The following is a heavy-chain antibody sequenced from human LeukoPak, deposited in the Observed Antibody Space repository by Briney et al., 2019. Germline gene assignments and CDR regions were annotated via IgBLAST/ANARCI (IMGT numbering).Heavy chain of an antibody. CDR3: ASKYNYYYYYMDV. CDR1: GGSISSSSYY. Sequence: SETLSLTCTVSGGSISSSSYYWGWIRQPPGKGLEWIREINHSGSTNYNPSLKSRVTISVDTSKNQFSLKLSSVTAADTAVYYCASKYNYYYYYMDVWGKGTTVTVSS. V-gene: IGHV4-39*07. CDR2: INHSGST. J-gene: IGHJ6*03. D-gene: IGHD5-18*01.